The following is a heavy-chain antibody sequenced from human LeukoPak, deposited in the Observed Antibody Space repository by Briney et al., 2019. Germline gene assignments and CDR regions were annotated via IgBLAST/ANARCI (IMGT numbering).Heavy chain of an antibody. CDR2: INLNSGDT. Sequence: ASVKVSCKASGYTFTDYYIHWVRQAPGQGLGWMGWINLNSGDTYYAQNFQDRVTMTGDTSISTAYLELSSLRSDDTAVFYCARSYFDVLTNYYMWLAPWGQGTLVTVSS. CDR3: ARSYFDVLTNYYMWLAP. CDR1: GYTFTDYY. D-gene: IGHD3-9*01. V-gene: IGHV1-2*02. J-gene: IGHJ5*02.